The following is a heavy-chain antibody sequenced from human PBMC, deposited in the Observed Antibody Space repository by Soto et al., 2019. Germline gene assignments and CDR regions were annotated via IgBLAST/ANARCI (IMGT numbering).Heavy chain of an antibody. CDR3: ARESPGAGHFDY. CDR1: GGSLSGYY. Sequence: SETLSLTCTVTGGSLSGYYWMWIRQPPGKGLEWMGYIYYSGGTNYIPSLQSRVTMSVDTSKNQFSLKLSSVTAADTAVYYCARESPGAGHFDYWGQGTLVTAPQ. CDR2: IYYSGGT. J-gene: IGHJ4*02. D-gene: IGHD1-26*01. V-gene: IGHV4-59*01.